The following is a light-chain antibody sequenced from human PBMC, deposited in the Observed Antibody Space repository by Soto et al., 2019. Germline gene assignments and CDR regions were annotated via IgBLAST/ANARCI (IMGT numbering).Light chain of an antibody. CDR1: QGISSY. V-gene: IGKV1-9*01. Sequence: DIQLTQSPSFLSASVGDRVTITCRASQGISSYLAWDQQKPGKAPKLLIYAASTLQSGVPSRFSGSGSGTEFTLTISSLQPEDFATYYCQQLNSYPLFGPGTKVDI. J-gene: IGKJ3*01. CDR2: AAS. CDR3: QQLNSYPL.